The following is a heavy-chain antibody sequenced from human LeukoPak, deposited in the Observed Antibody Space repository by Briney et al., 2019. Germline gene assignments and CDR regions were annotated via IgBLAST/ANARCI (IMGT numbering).Heavy chain of an antibody. D-gene: IGHD4-17*01. J-gene: IGHJ4*02. Sequence: GGSLKLSCAASGFTFSGSAMHWVRQASGKGLEWVGRIRSKANSYATAYAAPVKGRFTISRDDSKNTAYLQMNSLKTEDTAVYYCTASTVTMAYWGQGTLVTVSS. V-gene: IGHV3-73*01. CDR3: TASTVTMAY. CDR2: IRSKANSYAT. CDR1: GFTFSGSA.